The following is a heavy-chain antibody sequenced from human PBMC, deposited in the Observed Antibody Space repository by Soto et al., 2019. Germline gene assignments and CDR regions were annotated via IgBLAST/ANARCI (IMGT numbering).Heavy chain of an antibody. D-gene: IGHD7-27*01. V-gene: IGHV3-33*01. CDR1: GFTFSSYG. CDR2: IWYDGSNK. J-gene: IGHJ4*02. CDR3: AREGLTGVYFDY. Sequence: GGSLRLSCAASGFTFSSYGMHWVRQAPGKGLEWVAVIWYDGSNKYYADSVKGRFTISRDNSKNTLYLQMNSLRAEDTAVYYCAREGLTGVYFDYWGQGTLVTVSS.